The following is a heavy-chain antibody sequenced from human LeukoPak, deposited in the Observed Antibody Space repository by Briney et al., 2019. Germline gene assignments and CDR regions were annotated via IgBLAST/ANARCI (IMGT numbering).Heavy chain of an antibody. CDR2: INPSGGTT. CDR3: ARDAYNYYYSDY. V-gene: IGHV1-46*01. CDR1: GYTFTNSY. J-gene: IGHJ4*02. Sequence: ASVKFSCKASGYTFTNSYMHWVRQAPGQGLEWMGLINPSGGTTTYAQKFQGRVTMTRDTSTSTVYMELSSLRSEDTAVYYCARDAYNYYYSDYWGQGTLVTVSS. D-gene: IGHD5-24*01.